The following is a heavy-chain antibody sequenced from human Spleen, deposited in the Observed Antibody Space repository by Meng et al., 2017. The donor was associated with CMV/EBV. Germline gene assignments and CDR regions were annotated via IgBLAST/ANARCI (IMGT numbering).Heavy chain of an antibody. CDR1: GYSFTSYW. V-gene: IGHV5-51*01. CDR2: VYPGDSDT. CDR3: ARMRCDGDCFFDF. D-gene: IGHD2-21*01. Sequence: KVSCKGSGYSFTSYWIGWVRQMPGKGLEWMGFVYPGDSDTRYSPSVQGQVTISADKSISTAYLQWSSLKASDTAIYYCARMRCDGDCFFDFWGQGTLVTVSS. J-gene: IGHJ4*02.